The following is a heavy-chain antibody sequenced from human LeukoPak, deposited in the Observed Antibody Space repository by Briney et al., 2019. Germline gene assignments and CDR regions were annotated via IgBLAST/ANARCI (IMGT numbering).Heavy chain of an antibody. CDR2: INHSGNT. CDR1: GGSFIGYH. V-gene: IGHV4-34*01. Sequence: TSETLSLTSAVSGGSFIGYHWNWIRQSPGKGLEWIGEINHSGNTNYNPSFKSRVTISVDTSKNQFSLRLRSVTAADTAVYYCARDPTTVVTVPYYFDDWGQGTLVTVSS. D-gene: IGHD4-23*01. J-gene: IGHJ4*02. CDR3: ARDPTTVVTVPYYFDD.